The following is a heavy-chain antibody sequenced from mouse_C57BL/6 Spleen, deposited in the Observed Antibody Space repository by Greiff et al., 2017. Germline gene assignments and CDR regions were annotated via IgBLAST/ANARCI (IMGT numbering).Heavy chain of an antibody. CDR2: IHPSDSDT. CDR3: AIGDYYGSSYGWFAY. D-gene: IGHD1-1*01. V-gene: IGHV1-74*01. J-gene: IGHJ3*01. CDR1: GYTFTSYW. Sequence: QVQLKQPGAELVKPGASVKVSCKASGYTFTSYWMHWVKQRPGQGLEWIGRIHPSDSDTNYNQKFKGKATLTVDKSSSTAYMQLSSLTSEDSAVYYCAIGDYYGSSYGWFAYWGQGTLVTVSA.